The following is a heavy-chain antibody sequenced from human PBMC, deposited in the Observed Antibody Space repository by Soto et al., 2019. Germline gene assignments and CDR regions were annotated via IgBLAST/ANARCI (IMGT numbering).Heavy chain of an antibody. CDR2: ISYDGSNK. CDR1: GFTFSNYG. D-gene: IGHD3-10*01. CDR3: ARDSGHVVTMVRGVIITYYFDY. Sequence: PGGSLRLSCGDSGFTFSNYGMHWVRQAPGKGLEWVAGISYDGSNKHYADSAEGRFTISRDNSKNTLYLQMNSLRAEDTAVYYCARDSGHVVTMVRGVIITYYFDYWGQGTLVTVSS. J-gene: IGHJ4*02. V-gene: IGHV3-30*03.